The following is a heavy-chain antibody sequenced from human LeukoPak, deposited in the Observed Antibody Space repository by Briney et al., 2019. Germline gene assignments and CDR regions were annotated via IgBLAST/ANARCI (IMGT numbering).Heavy chain of an antibody. CDR2: IIPNFDTA. V-gene: IGHV1-69*05. CDR1: GGTFSRNA. CDR3: TRGPGDYDFWSGYLAGYYYYYMDV. D-gene: IGHD3-3*01. Sequence: SVKVSCKASGGTFSRNAFSWVRQAPGQGLEWMGGIIPNFDTANYAQKFQGRVTITTDESTSTVYMELSSLRSEDTAVYYCTRGPGDYDFWSGYLAGYYYYYMDVWGKGTTVTVSS. J-gene: IGHJ6*03.